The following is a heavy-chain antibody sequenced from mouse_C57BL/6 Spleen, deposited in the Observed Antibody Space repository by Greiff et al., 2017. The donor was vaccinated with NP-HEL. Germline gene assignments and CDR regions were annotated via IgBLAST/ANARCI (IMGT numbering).Heavy chain of an antibody. CDR3: ARKGLGLWFAY. V-gene: IGHV1-82*01. CDR1: GYAFSSSW. Sequence: VMLVESGPELVKPGASVKISCKASGYAFSSSWMNWVKQRPGKGLEWIGRIYPGDGDTNYNGKFKGKATLTADKSSSTAYMQLSSLTSEDSAVYFCARKGLGLWFAYWGQGTLVTVSA. CDR2: IYPGDGDT. J-gene: IGHJ3*01. D-gene: IGHD4-1*01.